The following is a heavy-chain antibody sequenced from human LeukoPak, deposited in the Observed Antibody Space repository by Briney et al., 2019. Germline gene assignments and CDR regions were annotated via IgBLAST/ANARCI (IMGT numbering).Heavy chain of an antibody. V-gene: IGHV3-73*01. CDR1: GFTFSGSA. CDR3: TSPGSSGSYYWNY. J-gene: IGHJ4*02. Sequence: GGSLRLSCAASGFTFSGSAMHWVRQASGKGLEWVGRIRSKANSYATAYAASVKGRFTISRDDSKNTAYLQMNSLKTEDTAVYYCTSPGSSGSYYWNYWGQGTLVTVSS. CDR2: IRSKANSYAT. D-gene: IGHD3-10*01.